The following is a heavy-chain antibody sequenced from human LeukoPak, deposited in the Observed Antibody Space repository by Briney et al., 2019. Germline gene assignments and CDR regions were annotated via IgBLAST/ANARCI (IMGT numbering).Heavy chain of an antibody. CDR1: GGTFSSYA. D-gene: IGHD2-2*01. CDR2: IIPILGIA. Sequence: SVKVSCKASGGTFSSYAISWVRQAPGQGLEWMGRIIPILGIANYAQKFQGRVTITADKSTSTAYMELSSLRSEDTAVYYCARGLQYQLLKALRYYYMDVWGEGTTVTVSS. CDR3: ARGLQYQLLKALRYYYMDV. V-gene: IGHV1-69*04. J-gene: IGHJ6*03.